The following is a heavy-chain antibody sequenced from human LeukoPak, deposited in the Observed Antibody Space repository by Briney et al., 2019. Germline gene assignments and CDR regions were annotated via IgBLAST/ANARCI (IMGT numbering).Heavy chain of an antibody. D-gene: IGHD1-1*01. V-gene: IGHV4-59*08. CDR1: GISITSSY. J-gene: IGHJ4*02. CDR3: AGTKQLVGNFDF. CDR2: YYNRGRA. Sequence: SETLSHTCNVSGISITSSYWTWIRQSPGKGLEWIGCYYNRGRADYSASLKSRVTISVDTSKNQFSLKLTSVTAADTALYYCAGTKQLVGNFDFWGQGALVTVSS.